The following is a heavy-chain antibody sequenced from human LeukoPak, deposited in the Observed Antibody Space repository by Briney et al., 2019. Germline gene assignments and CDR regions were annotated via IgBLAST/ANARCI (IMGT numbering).Heavy chain of an antibody. CDR3: ARGGIAVAGNDY. Sequence: GASVKVSCKASGYTFTSYDINWVRQATGQGLEWMGWMNPNSSNTGYAQKFQGRVTMTRNTSISTAYMELSSLRSEDTTVYYCARGGIAVAGNDYWGQGTLVTVSS. V-gene: IGHV1-8*01. D-gene: IGHD6-19*01. CDR1: GYTFTSYD. J-gene: IGHJ4*02. CDR2: MNPNSSNT.